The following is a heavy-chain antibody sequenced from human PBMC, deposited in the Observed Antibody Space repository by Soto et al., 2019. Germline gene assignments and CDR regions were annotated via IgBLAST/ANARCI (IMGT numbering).Heavy chain of an antibody. J-gene: IGHJ4*02. V-gene: IGHV1-2*02. CDR3: ARDNYGPLDS. Sequence: QVQLVQSGADVKRPGASVRVSCKPSGYPFTDLYIHWVRLAPGLGLDWMGWIDPRSGASRKTHKFQGRFTLTRDTSTSTVYMEMFRLRSDDTVVYYFARDNYGPLDSWGKGTLVTVSS. D-gene: IGHD3-10*01. CDR1: GYPFTDLY. CDR2: IDPRSGAS.